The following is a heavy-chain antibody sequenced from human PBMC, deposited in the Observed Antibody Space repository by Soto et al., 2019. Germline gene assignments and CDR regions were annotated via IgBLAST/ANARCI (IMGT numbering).Heavy chain of an antibody. CDR2: IYYSGST. CDR3: GRDRNYYDSSGYSGWFDP. CDR1: GGSISSGGYY. D-gene: IGHD3-22*01. V-gene: IGHV4-31*03. J-gene: IGHJ5*02. Sequence: SETLSLTCTVSGGSISSGGYYWSWIRQHPGKGLEWIGYIYYSGSTYYNPSLKSRVTISVDTAKNQFSLKLSSVTAADTAVYYCGRDRNYYDSSGYSGWFDPWGQGTLVTVSS.